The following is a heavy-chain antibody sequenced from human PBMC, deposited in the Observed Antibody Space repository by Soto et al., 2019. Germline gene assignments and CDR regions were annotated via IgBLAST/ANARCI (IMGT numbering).Heavy chain of an antibody. V-gene: IGHV1-69*08. J-gene: IGHJ6*02. CDR2: IIPIFGIA. Sequence: QVQLVQSEAEVKKPGSSVKVSCKASGGTFSRYSITWVRQAPGHGLEWIGRIIPIFGIASYAQKFQGRVTITADDSTSTAYMELSSLRSDDTAVYYCAREDRDRETGLVPAAIDGMDVWGQGTTVTVSS. D-gene: IGHD2-2*01. CDR1: GGTFSRYS. CDR3: AREDRDRETGLVPAAIDGMDV.